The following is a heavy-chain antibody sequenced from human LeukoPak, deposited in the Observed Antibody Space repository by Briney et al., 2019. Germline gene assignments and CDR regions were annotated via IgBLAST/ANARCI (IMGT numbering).Heavy chain of an antibody. Sequence: GGSLRLSCKASGFIFSLYWMHWVRQVPGRGLVWVSRIEGGAIDTDYADFVKGRFTISRDNSKNTLYLQMNSLRAEDTAVYYCATDIVVVPAAKSVYWGQGTLVTVSS. CDR2: IEGGAIDT. CDR3: ATDIVVVPAAKSVY. CDR1: GFIFSLYW. D-gene: IGHD2-2*01. V-gene: IGHV3-74*01. J-gene: IGHJ4*02.